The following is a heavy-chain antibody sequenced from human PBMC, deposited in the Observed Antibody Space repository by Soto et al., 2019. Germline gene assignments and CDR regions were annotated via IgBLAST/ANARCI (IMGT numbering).Heavy chain of an antibody. CDR2: TYYRSKWYN. CDR3: ARDLVVVAATAYYYGMDV. CDR1: GDSVSSNSAA. J-gene: IGHJ6*02. V-gene: IGHV6-1*01. D-gene: IGHD2-15*01. Sequence: SQTLSLTCXTSGDSVSSNSAAWNWIRQSPSRGLEWLGRTYYRSKWYNDYAVSVKSRITINPDTSKNQFSLQLNSVTPEDTAVYYCARDLVVVAATAYYYGMDVWGQGTTVTVSS.